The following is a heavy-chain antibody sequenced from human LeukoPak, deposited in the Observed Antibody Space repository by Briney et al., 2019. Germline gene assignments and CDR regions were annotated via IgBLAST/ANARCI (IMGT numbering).Heavy chain of an antibody. Sequence: ASVKVSCKASGYTFTSYYMHWVRQAPGQGLEWMGIINPSGGSTSYAQKFQGRVTITADESTSTAYMELSSLRSEDTAVYYCARDCSSTSCYTGSDYWGQGTLVTVSS. CDR3: ARDCSSTSCYTGSDY. D-gene: IGHD2-2*02. V-gene: IGHV1-46*01. J-gene: IGHJ4*02. CDR1: GYTFTSYY. CDR2: INPSGGST.